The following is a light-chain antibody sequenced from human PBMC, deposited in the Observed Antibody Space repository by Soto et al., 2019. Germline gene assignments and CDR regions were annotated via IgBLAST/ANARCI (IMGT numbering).Light chain of an antibody. CDR3: QQYKDYSPVCS. CDR2: DAS. Sequence: DIQLTQSPSTLSASVGDRVTITCRATQPLSSWLAWYQQKPGKAPKLLIYDASTLRSGVPSRFSGSGSGTEFTLTITGLQSDDFATYYCQQYKDYSPVCSFGQGTKVEIK. V-gene: IGKV1-5*01. J-gene: IGKJ2*04. CDR1: QPLSSW.